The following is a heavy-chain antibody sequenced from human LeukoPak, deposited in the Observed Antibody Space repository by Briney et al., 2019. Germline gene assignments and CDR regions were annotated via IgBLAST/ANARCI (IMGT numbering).Heavy chain of an antibody. CDR1: GFTFSSYG. CDR3: AKDPNYDILTGYLDY. Sequence: PRGSLRLSCAASGFTFSSYGMHWVRQAPGKGLEWVAVISYDGSNKYYADSVKGRFTISRDNSKNTLYLQMNSLRAEDTAVYYCAKDPNYDILTGYLDYWGQGTLVTVSS. CDR2: ISYDGSNK. J-gene: IGHJ4*02. V-gene: IGHV3-30*18. D-gene: IGHD3-9*01.